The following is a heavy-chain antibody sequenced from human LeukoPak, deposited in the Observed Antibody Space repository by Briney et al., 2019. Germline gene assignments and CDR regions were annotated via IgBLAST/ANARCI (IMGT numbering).Heavy chain of an antibody. CDR2: INPSGGST. CDR3: ASTTNPYYYDLY. Sequence: ASVKVSCKASGYTFTGYYMHWVRQAPGQGLEWMGIINPSGGSTSYAQKFQGRVTMTRDMSTSTVYMELSSLRSEDTAVYYCASTTNPYYYDLYWGQGTLVTVSS. J-gene: IGHJ4*02. CDR1: GYTFTGYY. V-gene: IGHV1-46*01. D-gene: IGHD3-22*01.